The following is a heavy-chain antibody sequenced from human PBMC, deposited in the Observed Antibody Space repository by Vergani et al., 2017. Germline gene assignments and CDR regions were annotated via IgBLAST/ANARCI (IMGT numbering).Heavy chain of an antibody. J-gene: IGHJ6*03. CDR3: ARVNTETNGHLYYYYYMDV. CDR1: GGSFTSYH. CDR2: IDHTGRP. D-gene: IGHD4-11*01. V-gene: IGHV4-34*01. Sequence: QVQLQQWGGGLLKPSETLSLTCVVNGGSFTSYHWTWIRQSPGEGLEWVGDIDHTGRPDSNPSLKSRLTMSVDKSRNQFSLTLNSVTATYTAIYFCARVNTETNGHLYYYYYMDVWGQGTAVTVS.